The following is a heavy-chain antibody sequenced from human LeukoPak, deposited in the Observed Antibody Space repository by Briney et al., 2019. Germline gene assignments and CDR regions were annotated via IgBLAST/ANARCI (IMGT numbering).Heavy chain of an antibody. J-gene: IGHJ4*02. Sequence: GGSLRLSCAASGFTFSSTYAMHWVRQAPGKGLEWVSTISGSGGNTYYADSVKGRFTISRDNSKTTLYLQMISLRAEDTALYYCARGGESRLLWFRESPDFWGQGTRVTVSA. CDR2: ISGSGGNT. CDR1: GFTFSSTYA. D-gene: IGHD3-10*01. V-gene: IGHV3-23*01. CDR3: ARGGESRLLWFRESPDF.